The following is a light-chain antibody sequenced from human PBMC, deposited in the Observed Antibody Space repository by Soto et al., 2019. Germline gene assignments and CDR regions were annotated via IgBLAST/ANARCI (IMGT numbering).Light chain of an antibody. J-gene: IGLJ2*01. CDR1: SSNIGSNT. V-gene: IGLV1-44*01. Sequence: QSVLTQPPSASGTPGQRVTISCSGSSSNIGSNTVNWYQQLPGTAPKLLIYSNNQRPSGVPDRFSGSKSGTSASLAISGLQSEDEAEYYCAAWDDSLNGPHVVFGGGTKVTVL. CDR3: AAWDDSLNGPHVV. CDR2: SNN.